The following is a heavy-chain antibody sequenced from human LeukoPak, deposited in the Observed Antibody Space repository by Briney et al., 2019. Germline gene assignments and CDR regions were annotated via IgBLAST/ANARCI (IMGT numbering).Heavy chain of an antibody. Sequence: SETLSLTCTVSGGSISSSSYYWGWIRQPPGKGLEWIGSIYYSGSTYYNPSLKSRVTMSVDTSKNQFSLKLSSVTAADTAVYYCARERYTHPDHWGQGTLVTVSS. V-gene: IGHV4-39*07. J-gene: IGHJ5*02. CDR1: GGSISSSSYY. CDR3: ARERYTHPDH. CDR2: IYYSGST. D-gene: IGHD1-1*01.